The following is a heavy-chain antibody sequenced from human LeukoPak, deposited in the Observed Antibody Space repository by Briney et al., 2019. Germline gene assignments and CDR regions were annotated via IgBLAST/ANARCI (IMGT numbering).Heavy chain of an antibody. V-gene: IGHV1-8*01. D-gene: IGHD3-9*01. CDR3: ARSPRYFDWLDPDY. J-gene: IGHJ4*02. CDR1: GYTFTSYD. CDR2: MNPNSGNT. Sequence: ASVKVSCKASGYTFTSYDINWVRQATGQGLEWMGWMNPNSGNTGYAQKFQGRVTMTRNTSISTAYMELSSLRSEDTAVYYCARSPRYFDWLDPDYWGQGTLVTVSS.